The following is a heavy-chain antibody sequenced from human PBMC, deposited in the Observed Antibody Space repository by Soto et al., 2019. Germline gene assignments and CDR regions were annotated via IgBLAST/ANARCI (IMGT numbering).Heavy chain of an antibody. CDR2: INAGNGNT. J-gene: IGHJ2*01. CDR3: ARGGSLYGYFDL. Sequence: QVQLVQSGAEVKKTGASVKVSCKASGYTFTSYAMHWVRQAPGQRLEWMGWINAGNGNTKYSQKFQGRVTITRDTSASTAYMELSSLRSEDTAVYYCARGGSLYGYFDLWGRGTLVTVSS. D-gene: IGHD1-26*01. CDR1: GYTFTSYA. V-gene: IGHV1-3*01.